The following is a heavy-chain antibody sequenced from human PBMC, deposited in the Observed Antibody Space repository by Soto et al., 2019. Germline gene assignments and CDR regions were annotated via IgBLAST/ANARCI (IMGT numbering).Heavy chain of an antibody. Sequence: GGSLRLSCAASGFICGSYDMSRVRQAAGKGLEWVSTILVDGRTFYVDSVKGRFTISRDSSQNTVYLQMNSLTAGDTALYYCAKATATGGGAFDICGQGTKVTVSS. D-gene: IGHD2-8*02. J-gene: IGHJ3*02. CDR3: AKATATGGGAFDI. CDR2: ILVDGRT. V-gene: IGHV3-23*01. CDR1: GFICGSYD.